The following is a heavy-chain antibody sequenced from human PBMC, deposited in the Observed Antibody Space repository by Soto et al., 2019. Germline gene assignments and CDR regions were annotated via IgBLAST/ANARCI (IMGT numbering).Heavy chain of an antibody. D-gene: IGHD2-15*01. Sequence: ASGKVSCKASGYTFTSYYMHCVRQAPGQGLDRMGIINPSGGSTSYAQKFQGRVTMTRDTSTSTVYMELSSLRSEDTAVYYCARDSGGYCSGGSCPAGFVYWGQGTLVTVSS. J-gene: IGHJ4*02. V-gene: IGHV1-46*01. CDR2: INPSGGST. CDR1: GYTFTSYY. CDR3: ARDSGGYCSGGSCPAGFVY.